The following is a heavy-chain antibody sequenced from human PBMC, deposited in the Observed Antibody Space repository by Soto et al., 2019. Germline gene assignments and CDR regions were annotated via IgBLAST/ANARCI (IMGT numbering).Heavy chain of an antibody. J-gene: IGHJ3*02. D-gene: IGHD2-15*01. CDR1: GFTFTSSA. CDR2: IVVGSGNT. CDR3: AARYCSGGSCYPDAFDI. V-gene: IGHV1-58*02. Sequence: SVKVSCKASGFTFTSSAMQWVRQARGQPLEWIGWIVVGSGNTNYAQKFQERVTITRDMSTSTAYMELSSLRSEDTAVYYCAARYCSGGSCYPDAFDIWGQGTVVTVSS.